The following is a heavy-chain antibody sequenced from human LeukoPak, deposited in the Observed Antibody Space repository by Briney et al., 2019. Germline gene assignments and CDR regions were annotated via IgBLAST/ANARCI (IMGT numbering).Heavy chain of an antibody. CDR2: ISYDGSNK. Sequence: GRSLRLSCAASGFTFSSYAMHWVRQAPGKGLEWVAVISYDGSNKYYADSVKGRFTISRDNSKNTLYLQMNSLRAEDTAVYYCARTVVPAAILRSGWFGPWGQGTLVTVSS. D-gene: IGHD2-2*01. CDR1: GFTFSSYA. V-gene: IGHV3-30*04. CDR3: ARTVVPAAILRSGWFGP. J-gene: IGHJ5*02.